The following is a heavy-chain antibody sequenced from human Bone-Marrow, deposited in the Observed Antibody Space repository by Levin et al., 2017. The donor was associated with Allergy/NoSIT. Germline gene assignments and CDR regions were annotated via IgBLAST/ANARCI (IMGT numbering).Heavy chain of an antibody. J-gene: IGHJ4*02. Sequence: GGSLRLSCAASGFTFSDYYMSWIRQAPGKGLEWISYISSGGNTIYYADSVKDRFTISRDDAKNSLYLLMSGLRADDTAVYFCARDSGYRDFDYWGQGSLVTVSS. V-gene: IGHV3-11*01. CDR2: ISSGGNTI. CDR1: GFTFSDYY. D-gene: IGHD3-16*02. CDR3: ARDSGYRDFDY.